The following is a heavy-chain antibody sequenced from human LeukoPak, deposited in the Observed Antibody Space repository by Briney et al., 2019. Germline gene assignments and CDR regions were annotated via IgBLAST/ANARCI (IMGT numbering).Heavy chain of an antibody. CDR1: GGSFSGYY. CDR2: IYYSGST. J-gene: IGHJ2*01. Sequence: SETLSLTCAVYGGSFSGYYWSWIRQPPGKGLEWIGYIYYSGSTNYNPSLKSRVTISVDTSKNQFSLKLSSVTAADTAVYYCARKRYDYGDYQYFDLWGRGTLVTVSS. D-gene: IGHD4-17*01. CDR3: ARKRYDYGDYQYFDL. V-gene: IGHV4-59*01.